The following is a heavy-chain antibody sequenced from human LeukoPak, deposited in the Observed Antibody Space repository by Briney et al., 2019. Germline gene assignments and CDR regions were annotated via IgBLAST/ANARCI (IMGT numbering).Heavy chain of an antibody. V-gene: IGHV1-69*05. CDR3: ARGPLYSGSRSSSSSWLFDY. CDR1: GGTFSSYA. CDR2: IIPIFGTA. J-gene: IGHJ4*02. Sequence: ASVKVSCKASGGTFSSYAISWVRQAPGQGLEWMGRIIPIFGTANYAQKFQGRVTITTDESTSTAYMELSSLRSEDTAVYYCARGPLYSGSRSSSSSWLFDYWGQGTLVTVSS. D-gene: IGHD6-13*01.